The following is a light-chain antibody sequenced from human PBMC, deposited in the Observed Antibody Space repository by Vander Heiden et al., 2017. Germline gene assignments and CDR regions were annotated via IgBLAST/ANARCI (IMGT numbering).Light chain of an antibody. CDR1: SSDAGGYNY. Sequence: QSALTQPPSASGSPGQSVTIFCTGTSSDAGGYNYVSWYQQHPGKAPKLMIYDVRKRPPGVPGRFAGSKSGNTACLTVSGLRAEDEDDYYCSSYAGSNNLVFGGGTKLAVL. CDR2: DVR. CDR3: SSYAGSNNLV. J-gene: IGLJ2*01. V-gene: IGLV2-8*01.